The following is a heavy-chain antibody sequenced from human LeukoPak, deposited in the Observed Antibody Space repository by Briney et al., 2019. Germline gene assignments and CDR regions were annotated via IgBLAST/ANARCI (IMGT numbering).Heavy chain of an antibody. J-gene: IGHJ4*02. Sequence: SQTLSLTCTVSGGSISSGSYYWSRIRQPAGKGLEWIGRIYTSGSTNYNPSLKSRVTISVDTSKNQFSLKLSSVTAADTAVYYCARVSSIAVAGETDYWGQGTLVTVSS. CDR3: ARVSSIAVAGETDY. V-gene: IGHV4-61*02. CDR2: IYTSGST. CDR1: GGSISSGSYY. D-gene: IGHD6-19*01.